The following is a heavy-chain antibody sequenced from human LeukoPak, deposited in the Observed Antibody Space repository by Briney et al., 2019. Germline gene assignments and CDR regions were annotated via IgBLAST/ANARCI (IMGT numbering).Heavy chain of an antibody. J-gene: IGHJ4*02. CDR3: ARALAVTGTGGYY. CDR1: GFTFSSYW. D-gene: IGHD6-19*01. CDR2: INSDGSST. Sequence: PGGSLRLSCAASGFTFSSYWMHWVRQAPGKGLVWVSRINSDGSSTSYADSVKGRFTIPRDNAKNTLYLQMNSLRAEDTAIYYCARALAVTGTGGYYWGQGSLVTVSS. V-gene: IGHV3-74*01.